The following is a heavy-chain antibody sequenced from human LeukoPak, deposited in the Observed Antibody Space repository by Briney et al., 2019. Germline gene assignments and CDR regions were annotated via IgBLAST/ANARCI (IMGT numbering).Heavy chain of an antibody. Sequence: SETLSLTCTVSSGSINGYYWTWIRQPPGKGLEWNGYIYHGGSSHYNPSLKSRVTMSLDRSKSQFSLKLNSVTAADTAVYYCARNYDFWSGNGYFDPWGQGTLVTVSS. D-gene: IGHD3-3*01. CDR1: SGSINGYY. V-gene: IGHV4-59*04. J-gene: IGHJ5*02. CDR2: IYHGGSS. CDR3: ARNYDFWSGNGYFDP.